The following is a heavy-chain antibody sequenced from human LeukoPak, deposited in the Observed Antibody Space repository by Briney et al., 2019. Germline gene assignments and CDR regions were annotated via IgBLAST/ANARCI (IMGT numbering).Heavy chain of an antibody. CDR3: ARVLSGWYYFDY. J-gene: IGHJ4*02. V-gene: IGHV3-7*01. CDR1: GFTFSSCW. Sequence: PGGSLRLSCAASGFTFSSCWMSWVRQAPGKGLEWVANIKQEGSEKYYVDSVKGRFTISRDNAKNSLYLQMNSLRAEDTPVYYCARVLSGWYYFDYWGQGTLVTVSS. D-gene: IGHD6-19*01. CDR2: IKQEGSEK.